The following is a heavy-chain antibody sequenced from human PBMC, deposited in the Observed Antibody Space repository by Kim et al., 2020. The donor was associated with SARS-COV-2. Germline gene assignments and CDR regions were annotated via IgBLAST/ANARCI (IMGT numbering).Heavy chain of an antibody. V-gene: IGHV3-11*06. J-gene: IGHJ4*02. D-gene: IGHD2-15*01. Sequence: KGRFTISRDNAKNSLYLQMNSLRAEDTAVYYCARLKLFYCSGGSCYFDYWGQGTLVTVSS. CDR3: ARLKLFYCSGGSCYFDY.